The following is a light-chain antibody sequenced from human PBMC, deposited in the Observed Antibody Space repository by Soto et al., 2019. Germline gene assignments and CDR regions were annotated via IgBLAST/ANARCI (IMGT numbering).Light chain of an antibody. Sequence: EIVLTQSPGTLSLSPGDGATLSCRASQSVDRNYLAWYQQKPGQAPRLLIYAASTRATGIPVRFSGSGSGTDFTLTISRLEPEDFAVYYCQHFSNSPSITFGQGTRLEI. J-gene: IGKJ5*01. CDR2: AAS. V-gene: IGKV3-20*01. CDR3: QHFSNSPSIT. CDR1: QSVDRNY.